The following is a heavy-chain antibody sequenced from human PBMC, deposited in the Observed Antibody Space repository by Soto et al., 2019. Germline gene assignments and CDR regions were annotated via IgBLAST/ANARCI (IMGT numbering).Heavy chain of an antibody. Sequence: QVQLVQSGAEVKKPGSSVKVSCKASGGTFSDYAVSWVRQAPGQGLEWMGGVIPMFDTPSYTQKFQGSVTITADMSTSTVYMELNRLRSEDTAVYFCVRDIAVPWSPSGSSLADNWYFALWGRGTLVTVAS. CDR3: VRDIAVPWSPSGSSLADNWYFAL. CDR1: GGTFSDYA. V-gene: IGHV1-69*06. CDR2: VIPMFDTP. J-gene: IGHJ2*01. D-gene: IGHD6-6*01.